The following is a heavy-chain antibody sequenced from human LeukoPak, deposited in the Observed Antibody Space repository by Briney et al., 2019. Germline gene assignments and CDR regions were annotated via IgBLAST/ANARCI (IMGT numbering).Heavy chain of an antibody. J-gene: IGHJ5*02. CDR2: IWYDGSNK. CDR3: AREWLPNWFDP. D-gene: IGHD5-12*01. V-gene: IGHV3-33*01. CDR1: GFTFSSYG. Sequence: GGSLRLSCAASGFTFSSYGMHWVRHAPGKGLEWVAVIWYDGSNKYYADSVKGRFTISRDNSKNTLYLQMNSLRAEDTAVYYCAREWLPNWFDPWGQGTLVTVSS.